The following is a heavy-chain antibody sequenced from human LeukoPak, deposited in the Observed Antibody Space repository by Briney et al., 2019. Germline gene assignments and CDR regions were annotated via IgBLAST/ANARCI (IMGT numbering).Heavy chain of an antibody. V-gene: IGHV3-23*01. CDR1: GFTFSSYA. J-gene: IGHJ5*02. CDR2: VSGSGGST. CDR3: AKGIIMIVVATTDH. Sequence: GGSLRLSCAASGFTFSSYAMSWVRQAPGKGLEWVSGVSGSGGSTVHADPVKGRFTMSRDNSKNTLYLQMNSLRAEDTGVYYCAKGIIMIVVATTDHWGQGTLVTVSS. D-gene: IGHD3-22*01.